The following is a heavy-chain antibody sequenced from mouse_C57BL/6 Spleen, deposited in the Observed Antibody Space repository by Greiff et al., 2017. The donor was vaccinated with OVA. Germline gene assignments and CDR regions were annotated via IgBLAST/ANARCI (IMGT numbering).Heavy chain of an antibody. CDR2: IYPGDGDT. Sequence: VKLQESGPELVKPGASVKISCKASGYAFSSSWMNWVKQRPGKGLEWIGRIYPGDGDTNYNGKFKGKATLTADKSSSTAYMQLSSLTSEDSAVYFCARMGRPYAMDYWGQGTSVTVSS. J-gene: IGHJ4*01. CDR3: ARMGRPYAMDY. D-gene: IGHD4-1*01. CDR1: GYAFSSSW. V-gene: IGHV1-82*01.